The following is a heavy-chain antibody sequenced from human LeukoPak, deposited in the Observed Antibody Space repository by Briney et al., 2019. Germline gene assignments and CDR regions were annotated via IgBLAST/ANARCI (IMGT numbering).Heavy chain of an antibody. Sequence: PSETLSLTCTVSGGSISSSSYYWGWIRQPPGKGLEWIRSIYYSGSTYYNPSLKSRVTISVDTSKNQFSLKLSSVTAADTAVYYCARDGTGTTWGRVFDPWGQGTLVTVSS. D-gene: IGHD1-1*01. J-gene: IGHJ5*02. CDR1: GGSISSSSYY. CDR3: ARDGTGTTWGRVFDP. V-gene: IGHV4-39*07. CDR2: IYYSGST.